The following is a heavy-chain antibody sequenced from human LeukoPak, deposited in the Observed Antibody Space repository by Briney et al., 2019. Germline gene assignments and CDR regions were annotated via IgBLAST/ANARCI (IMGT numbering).Heavy chain of an antibody. CDR1: GGSFSGYY. Sequence: PSETLSLTCAVYGGSFSGYYWSWIRQPPGKGLEWIGEINHSGSTNYNPSLKSRVTISVDTSKNQFSLKLSSVTAADTAVYYCARVGEYQLLYHTYDAFDIWGQGTMVTVSS. V-gene: IGHV4-34*01. CDR2: INHSGST. CDR3: ARVGEYQLLYHTYDAFDI. J-gene: IGHJ3*02. D-gene: IGHD2-2*02.